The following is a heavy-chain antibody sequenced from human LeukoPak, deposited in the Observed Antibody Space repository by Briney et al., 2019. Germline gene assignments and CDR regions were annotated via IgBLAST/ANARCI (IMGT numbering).Heavy chain of an antibody. CDR1: GGSISSGSYY. Sequence: SETLSLTCTVSGGSISSGSYYWSWIRQPAGKGLEWIGRIYTSGSTNYNPSLKSRVTISVDTSKNQFSLKLSSVTAADTAVYYCARDRRWGPIYRDDAFDIWGQGTMVTVSS. CDR2: IYTSGST. D-gene: IGHD3-9*01. V-gene: IGHV4-61*02. J-gene: IGHJ3*02. CDR3: ARDRRWGPIYRDDAFDI.